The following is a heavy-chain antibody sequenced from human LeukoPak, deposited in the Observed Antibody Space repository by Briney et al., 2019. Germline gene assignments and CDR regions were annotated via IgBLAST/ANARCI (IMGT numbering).Heavy chain of an antibody. CDR2: IYSSGIT. D-gene: IGHD4-11*01. Sequence: SETLSLTCTVSGGSISSYYWSWIRQPPGKGLEWIGYIYSSGITNYNPSLKSRINMSVDSSMSQFSLNLSPVTAADTAVYYCARYSKGGSYFDYWGQGTLVTVAS. CDR1: GGSISSYY. V-gene: IGHV4-59*01. CDR3: ARYSKGGSYFDY. J-gene: IGHJ4*02.